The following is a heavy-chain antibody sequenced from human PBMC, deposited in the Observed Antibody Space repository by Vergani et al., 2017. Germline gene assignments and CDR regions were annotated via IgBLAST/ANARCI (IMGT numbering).Heavy chain of an antibody. D-gene: IGHD5-12*01. CDR1: GFTFSSYG. J-gene: IGHJ6*02. CDR2: IWYDGSNK. Sequence: VQLVESGGGVVQPGRSLRLSCAASGFTFSSYGMHWVRQAPGKGLEWVAVIWYDGSNKYYADSVKGRFTISRDNSKNTLYLQMNSLRAEDTAVYYCARDWGGYAYYYGMDVWGQGTTVTVSS. CDR3: ARDWGGYAYYYGMDV. V-gene: IGHV3-33*01.